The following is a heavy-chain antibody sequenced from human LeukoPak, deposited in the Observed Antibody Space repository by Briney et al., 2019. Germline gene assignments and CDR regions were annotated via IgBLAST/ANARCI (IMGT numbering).Heavy chain of an antibody. J-gene: IGHJ3*02. V-gene: IGHV4-38-2*02. D-gene: IGHD5-24*01. CDR3: ARDANLKKEMATISGAFDI. Sequence: SETLSLTCTVSGYSISSGYYWGWIRQPPGKGLEWIGSIYHSGSTYYNPSLKSRVTISVDTSKNQFSLKLSSVTAADTAVYYCARDANLKKEMATISGAFDIWGQGTMVTVSS. CDR1: GYSISSGYY. CDR2: IYHSGST.